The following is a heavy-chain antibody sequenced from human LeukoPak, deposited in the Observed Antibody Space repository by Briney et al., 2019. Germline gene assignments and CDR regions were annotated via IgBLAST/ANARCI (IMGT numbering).Heavy chain of an antibody. V-gene: IGHV3-7*01. CDR1: GFTFSSYW. CDR2: IKQDGSEK. Sequence: GGSLRLSCAASGFTFSSYWMSWVRQAPGKGLEWVANIKQDGSEKYYVDSVKGRFTISRDNAKNSLYLQMNSPRAEDTAVYYCARGLELRESYYYYYMDVWGKGTTVTVSS. D-gene: IGHD1-7*01. J-gene: IGHJ6*03. CDR3: ARGLELRESYYYYYMDV.